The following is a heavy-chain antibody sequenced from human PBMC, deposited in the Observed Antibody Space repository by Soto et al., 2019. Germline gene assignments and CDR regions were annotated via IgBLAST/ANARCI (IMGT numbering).Heavy chain of an antibody. D-gene: IGHD2-2*01. Sequence: LRLSFAASGFTFSSYEMNWVRQAPGKGLEWVSHISSGGSSIYYADSVKGRFTISRDNAKNSVYLQMNSLRAEDTAVYYCARDIGVGPAGFDYWGQGTLVTVSS. CDR1: GFTFSSYE. CDR3: ARDIGVGPAGFDY. V-gene: IGHV3-48*03. J-gene: IGHJ4*02. CDR2: ISSGGSSI.